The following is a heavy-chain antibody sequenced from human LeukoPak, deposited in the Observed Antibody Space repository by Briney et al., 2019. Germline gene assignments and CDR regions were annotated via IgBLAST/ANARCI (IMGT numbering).Heavy chain of an antibody. D-gene: IGHD6-19*01. V-gene: IGHV3-64*01. J-gene: IGHJ4*02. CDR3: ARDASPVAVAGYLDH. CDR1: GFTFNTYA. Sequence: PGGSLRLSCEASGFTFNTYAIHWVRQAPGKGLEYVAAISSNGINTYYARSVRGRFTISRDNSKNTLYLQMGSLTGDDMAVYYCARDASPVAVAGYLDHWGQGTLVTVSS. CDR2: ISSNGINT.